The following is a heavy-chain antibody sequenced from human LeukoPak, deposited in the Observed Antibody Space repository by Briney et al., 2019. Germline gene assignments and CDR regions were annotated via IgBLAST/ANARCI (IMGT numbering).Heavy chain of an antibody. CDR2: IYSGGST. CDR1: GFTVSSNY. D-gene: IGHD3-22*01. CDR3: ARVGRYDSSGYYPRPDNWFDP. J-gene: IGHJ5*02. Sequence: GGSLCLSCAASGFTVSSNYRSWVRQAPGKGLEWVSVIYSGGSTYYADSVKGRFTISRDNSKNTLYLQMNSLRAEDTAVYYCARVGRYDSSGYYPRPDNWFDPWGQGTLVTVSS. V-gene: IGHV3-66*01.